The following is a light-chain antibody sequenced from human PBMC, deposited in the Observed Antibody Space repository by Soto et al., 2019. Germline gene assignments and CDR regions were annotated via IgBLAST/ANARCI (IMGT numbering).Light chain of an antibody. J-gene: IGKJ1*01. V-gene: IGKV3-15*01. CDR2: GAS. CDR3: QQYFNWPLTWT. CDR1: QSIRTN. Sequence: EIVLTQSPATLSVSAGGTVTLSCRASQSIRTNVAWYQQIPGQAPRLLVYGASTRATGVPARFSGSGSGIEFTLTISSLQSEYSAFYYCQQYFNWPLTWTFGHGTKVQIK.